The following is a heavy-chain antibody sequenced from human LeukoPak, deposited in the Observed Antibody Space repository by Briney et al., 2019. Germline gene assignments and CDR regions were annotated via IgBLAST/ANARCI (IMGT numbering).Heavy chain of an antibody. J-gene: IGHJ5*02. CDR3: ARGRSSSWYNWFDP. D-gene: IGHD6-13*01. Sequence: GASVKVSCKASGYTFTDYYINWVRQAPGQGLEWMGWINPNSGGTNYQGGVTMTRDTSIRTAYMELSRLRSDDTAVYYCARGRSSSWYNWFDPWGQGTLVTVSS. V-gene: IGHV1-2*02. CDR1: GYTFTDYY. CDR2: INPNSGGT.